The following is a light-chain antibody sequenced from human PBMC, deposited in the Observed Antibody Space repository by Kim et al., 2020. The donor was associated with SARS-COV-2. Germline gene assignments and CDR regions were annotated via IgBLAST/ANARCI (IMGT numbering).Light chain of an antibody. CDR3: QQWDDWPRT. CDR2: AAS. J-gene: IGKJ1*01. V-gene: IGKV3-15*01. Sequence: EIVMTQSPATLSVSPGERATLSCRASQSVSRNLAWYQQKPGQAPRLLIYAASTRATGIPARFSGSGSGTDFTLTISSLQSEDFAVYYWQQWDDWPRTFGQGTKVDIK. CDR1: QSVSRN.